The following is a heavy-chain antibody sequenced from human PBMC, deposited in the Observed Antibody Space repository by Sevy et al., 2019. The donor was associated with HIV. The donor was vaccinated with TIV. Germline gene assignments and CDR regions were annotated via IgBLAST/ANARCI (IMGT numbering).Heavy chain of an antibody. CDR2: VDPSAGNT. CDR1: GDTFTNNC. J-gene: IGHJ4*02. Sequence: ASVKVSCKASGDTFTNNCIHWVRQAPGQGLEWVGMVDPSAGNTTYAQKFQGRVTMTRDTSTSILYMDLSSLRSEDTAVYYCVRADPDQHFDSWGQGTLVTVSS. V-gene: IGHV1-46*01. CDR3: VRADPDQHFDS.